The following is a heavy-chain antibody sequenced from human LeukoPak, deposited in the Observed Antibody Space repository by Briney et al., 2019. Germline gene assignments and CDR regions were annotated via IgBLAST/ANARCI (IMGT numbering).Heavy chain of an antibody. CDR3: AKAAYYDSSGYCFDY. D-gene: IGHD3-22*01. V-gene: IGHV3-23*01. CDR1: GFTFSSYA. CDR2: ISGSGGST. J-gene: IGHJ4*02. Sequence: GASLRLSCAASGFTFSSYAMSWVRQAPGKGLEWVSAISGSGGSTYYADSVKGRFTISRDNSKNTLYLQMNSLRAEDTAVYYCAKAAYYDSSGYCFDYWGQGTLVTVSS.